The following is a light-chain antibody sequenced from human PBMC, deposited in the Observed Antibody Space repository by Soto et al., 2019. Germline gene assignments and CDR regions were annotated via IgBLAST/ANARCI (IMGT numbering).Light chain of an antibody. J-gene: IGKJ1*01. V-gene: IGKV3-15*01. Sequence: IVLTQSPGTMSLSPGERPTLSCRASQSVSSSYLAWYQQKPGQAPRLLIYGASTRATGIPARFSGSGSGTEFTLTISSLQSEDFAVYYCQQYNNWPRTFGQGTKVDIK. CDR1: QSVSSSY. CDR3: QQYNNWPRT. CDR2: GAS.